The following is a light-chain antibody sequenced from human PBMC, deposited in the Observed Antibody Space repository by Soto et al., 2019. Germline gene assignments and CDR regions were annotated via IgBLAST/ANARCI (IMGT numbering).Light chain of an antibody. CDR2: DAS. CDR3: QQRSNWIT. Sequence: LSQSPATLSLSKGQRATLSCRASQSLSRSLAWYQQKPGQAPKLLIYDASNRATDIPARFSGSGSGTDFTLTISSLEPEDFAVYYCQQRSNWITFGQGRLL. V-gene: IGKV3-11*01. J-gene: IGKJ5*01. CDR1: QSLSRS.